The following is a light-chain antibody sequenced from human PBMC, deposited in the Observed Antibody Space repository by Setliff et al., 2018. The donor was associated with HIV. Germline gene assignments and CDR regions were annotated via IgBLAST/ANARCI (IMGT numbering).Light chain of an antibody. CDR3: SSYGNSPYA. CDR1: SSNVGDFKY. Sequence: QCALTQPASVSGSPGQSISISCSATSSNVGDFKYVSWYQQHPGKAPKLIIYQVSNRPSGVPHRFSGSKSGNTASLTISGLQAEDEADYYCSSYGNSPYAFGTGTKVTV. CDR2: QVS. V-gene: IGLV2-14*01. J-gene: IGLJ1*01.